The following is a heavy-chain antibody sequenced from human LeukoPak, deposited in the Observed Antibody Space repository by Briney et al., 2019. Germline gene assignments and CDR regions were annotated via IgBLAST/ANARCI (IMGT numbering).Heavy chain of an antibody. CDR3: AKERPALGVAAFS. CDR2: ISGSGGST. D-gene: IGHD6-19*01. J-gene: IGHJ4*02. V-gene: IGHV3-23*01. Sequence: GGSLRLSCAASGFTFSNYVMSWVRQAPGKGLEWVSTISGSGGSTYYADSVKGRFTISRDNSKNTLFLQMNSLRGDDTALYYCAKERPALGVAAFSWGQGTLVTVSS. CDR1: GFTFSNYV.